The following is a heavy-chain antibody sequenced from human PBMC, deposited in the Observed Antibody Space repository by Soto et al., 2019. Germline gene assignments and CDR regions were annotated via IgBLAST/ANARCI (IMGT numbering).Heavy chain of an antibody. CDR2: IYYSGST. CDR3: ARDRGGKYGMDV. Sequence: SETLSLTCTFSGRSIISGGYYLSWIRQHPGKGLEWIGYIYYSGSTYYNPSLKSRVTISVDTSKNQFSLKLSSVTAADTAVYYCARDRGGKYGMDVWGQGTTVTVSS. J-gene: IGHJ6*02. CDR1: GRSIISGGYY. D-gene: IGHD3-10*01. V-gene: IGHV4-31*03.